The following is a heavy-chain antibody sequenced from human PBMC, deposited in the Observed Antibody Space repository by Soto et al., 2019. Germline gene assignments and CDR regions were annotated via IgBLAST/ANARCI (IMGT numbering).Heavy chain of an antibody. CDR3: ATSGCSGGSCYAFDY. J-gene: IGHJ4*02. CDR1: GYTFTSYA. V-gene: IGHV1-2*04. Sequence: ASVKVSCKASGYTFTSYAMHWVRQTPGQRLEWMGWINPNSGGTNYAQKFQGWVTMTRDTSISTAYMELSRLRSDDTAVYYCATSGCSGGSCYAFDYWGQGTLVTVSS. D-gene: IGHD2-15*01. CDR2: INPNSGGT.